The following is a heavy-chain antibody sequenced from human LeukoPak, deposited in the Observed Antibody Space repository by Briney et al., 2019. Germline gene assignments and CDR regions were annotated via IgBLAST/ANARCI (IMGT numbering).Heavy chain of an antibody. J-gene: IGHJ4*02. CDR2: INPAGSKT. CDR1: GFSFSAHW. CDR3: ARFGYVAAVDV. D-gene: IGHD2-15*01. V-gene: IGHV3-7*01. Sequence: GGSLRLSCAASGFSFSAHWMTWVRQAPGTGLEWVANINPAGSKTYYVDSVKGRFSISRDNSKNLVYLQMNSLRAGDTAVYHCARFGYVAAVDVWGQGIPGSVSS.